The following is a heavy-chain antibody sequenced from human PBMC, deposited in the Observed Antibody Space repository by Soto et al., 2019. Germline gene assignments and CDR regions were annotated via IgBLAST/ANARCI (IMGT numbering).Heavy chain of an antibody. J-gene: IGHJ4*02. CDR2: IIPIFGTA. CDR3: RVVVSDYGDLPYFDY. CDR1: GCTFSIYA. V-gene: IGHV1-69*13. D-gene: IGHD4-17*01. Sequence: VKVSCKASGCTFSIYASSWLRQATGQGLEWMGGIIPIFGTANYAQKFQGRVTITADESTSTAYMELSSLRSEDTAVYYCRVVVSDYGDLPYFDYWGQGTLGTVSS.